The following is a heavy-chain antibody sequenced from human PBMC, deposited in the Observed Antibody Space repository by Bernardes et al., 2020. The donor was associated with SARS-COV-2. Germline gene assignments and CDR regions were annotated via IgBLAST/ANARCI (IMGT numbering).Heavy chain of an antibody. D-gene: IGHD3-22*01. CDR2: IDHRGTT. V-gene: IGHV4-34*01. Sequence: SYTLSRTCAVYGGSFRGSQWTWIRQAPGTGLEWIGEIDHRGTTKYNPSLKSRLTMSVDTSKNQVHLKVNSVTAADTAVYYCAREGSDFSMIVVVITGFSSWFDSWGKGPLVTVSS. CDR3: AREGSDFSMIVVVITGFSSWFDS. CDR1: GGSFRGSQ. J-gene: IGHJ5*01.